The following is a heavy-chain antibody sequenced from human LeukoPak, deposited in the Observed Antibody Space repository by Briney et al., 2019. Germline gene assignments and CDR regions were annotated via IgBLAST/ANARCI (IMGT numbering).Heavy chain of an antibody. J-gene: IGHJ5*01. CDR2: RKRDGNEK. CDR3: AKEGASPIITYDS. CDR1: GCTFSSYW. D-gene: IGHD3-10*01. V-gene: IGHV3-7*01. Sequence: WGSLRLSCAASGCTFSSYWMNWVRQAPGKGLEWVANRKRDGNEKNYVDSVRGRFSISRDNAKNSLYLQMDSLSAEDTPVYYCAKEGASPIITYDSWGQGALVTVSS.